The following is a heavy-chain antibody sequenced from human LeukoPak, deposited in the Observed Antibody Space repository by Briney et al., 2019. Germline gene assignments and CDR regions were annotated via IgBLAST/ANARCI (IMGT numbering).Heavy chain of an antibody. CDR2: INHSGST. CDR3: ARGANCSGGSCYPDTRFDP. Sequence: SETLSLTCAVYGGSFSGYYWSWIRQPPGKGLELIGEINHSGSTNYNPSLKSRVTISVDTSKNQFSLKLSSVTAADTAVYYCARGANCSGGSCYPDTRFDPWGQGTLVTVSS. CDR1: GGSFSGYY. D-gene: IGHD2-15*01. J-gene: IGHJ5*02. V-gene: IGHV4-34*01.